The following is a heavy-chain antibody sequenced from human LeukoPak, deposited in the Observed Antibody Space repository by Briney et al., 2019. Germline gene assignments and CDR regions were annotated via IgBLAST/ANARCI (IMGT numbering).Heavy chain of an antibody. V-gene: IGHV3-74*01. CDR3: AREMVGPTGFNY. D-gene: IGHD1-26*01. J-gene: IGHJ4*02. Sequence: GGSLRLSCAASGFSFSNYEMNWVRQAPGKGLVWVSRINSDERSTNFADSVKGRFTISRDNAKNTLYLQMNSLRAEDTAVYYCAREMVGPTGFNYWGQGTLVTVSS. CDR1: GFSFSNYE. CDR2: INSDERST.